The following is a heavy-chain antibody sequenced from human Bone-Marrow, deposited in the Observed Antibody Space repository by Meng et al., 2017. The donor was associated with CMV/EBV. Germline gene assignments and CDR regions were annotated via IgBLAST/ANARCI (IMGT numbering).Heavy chain of an antibody. CDR1: SYY. Sequence: SYYWGWIRQPPGKGLEWIGSIYYSGSTYYNPSLKSRVTISVDTSKNQFSLKLSSVTAADTAVYYCARVLRGFRGVTPYYYYYGMDVWGQGTTVTVSS. J-gene: IGHJ6*02. D-gene: IGHD3-10*01. CDR2: IYYSGST. V-gene: IGHV4-39*07. CDR3: ARVLRGFRGVTPYYYYYGMDV.